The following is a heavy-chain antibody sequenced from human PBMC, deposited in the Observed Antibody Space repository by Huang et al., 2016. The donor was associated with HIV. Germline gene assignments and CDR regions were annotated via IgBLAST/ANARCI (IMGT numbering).Heavy chain of an antibody. CDR1: GFSLNHKGVG. V-gene: IGHV2-5*02. CDR2: IYWDDDK. CDR3: AHIGRLGNYYMDV. D-gene: IGHD7-27*01. Sequence: QITLKESGPTVITPTQTLTLTCSFSGFSLNHKGVGVGWCRQPPGKALEWLVLIYWDDDKRFTPSLKNRITITKDTSKNQVVFTMTNLDPMDTGTYYCAHIGRLGNYYMDVWGNGTTVTVSS. J-gene: IGHJ6*03.